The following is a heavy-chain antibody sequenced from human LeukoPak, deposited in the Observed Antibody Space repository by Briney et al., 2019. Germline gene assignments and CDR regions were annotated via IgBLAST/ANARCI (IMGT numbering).Heavy chain of an antibody. D-gene: IGHD2-2*01. CDR2: ITSSSTYI. CDR3: ATDGVGGHCSSPTCPPAFDL. J-gene: IGHJ3*01. CDR1: GFTFSSYS. V-gene: IGHV3-21*06. Sequence: GGSLRLSCAASGFTFSSYSMIWVRQAPGKGLKWVSSITSSSTYIYYADSVKGRFTISRDNAKNSLYLQMKNLRAEDTAVYYCATDGVGGHCSSPTCPPAFDLWGQGTMVTVSS.